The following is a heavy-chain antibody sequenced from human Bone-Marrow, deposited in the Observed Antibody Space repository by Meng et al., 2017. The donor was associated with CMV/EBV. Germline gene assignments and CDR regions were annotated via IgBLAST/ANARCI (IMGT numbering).Heavy chain of an antibody. Sequence: SETLSLTCAVYGGSFSGYYWSWVRQPPGKGLEWIGEINHSGSTNYNPSLKSRVTISVDTSKNQFSLKLSSVTAADTAVYYCARGRGYSGYDVGWGRGTLVTVSS. CDR1: GGSFSGYY. CDR2: INHSGST. J-gene: IGHJ4*02. D-gene: IGHD5-12*01. V-gene: IGHV4-34*01. CDR3: ARGRGYSGYDVG.